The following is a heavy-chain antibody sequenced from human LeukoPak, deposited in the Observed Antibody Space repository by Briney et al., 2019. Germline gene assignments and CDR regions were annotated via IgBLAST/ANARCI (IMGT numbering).Heavy chain of an antibody. V-gene: IGHV7-4-1*02. D-gene: IGHD1-26*01. CDR1: GYMFTSYT. J-gene: IGHJ4*02. CDR3: ARDNIVGATRLFDY. CDR2: INTNTGNP. Sequence: ASVKVSCTGSGYMFTSYTISWVRQAPGQGLEWMGWINTNTGNPTYAQGFTGRFVFSLDTSVSTAYLQISSLKAEDTAVYYCARDNIVGATRLFDYWGQGTLVTVSS.